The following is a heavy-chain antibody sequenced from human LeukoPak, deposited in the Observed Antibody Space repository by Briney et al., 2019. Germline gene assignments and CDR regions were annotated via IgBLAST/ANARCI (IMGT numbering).Heavy chain of an antibody. CDR1: GGSISNY. J-gene: IGHJ2*01. D-gene: IGHD6-13*01. V-gene: IGHV4-59*01. CDR2: IYYSGST. Sequence: SETLSLTCTVSGGSISNYWSWIRQPPGKGLEWIGYIYYSGSTNYNPSLKSRVTISVDTSKNQFSLKLSSVTAADTAVYYCAGLTSSWYQDWYFDLWGRGTLVTVSS. CDR3: AGLTSSWYQDWYFDL.